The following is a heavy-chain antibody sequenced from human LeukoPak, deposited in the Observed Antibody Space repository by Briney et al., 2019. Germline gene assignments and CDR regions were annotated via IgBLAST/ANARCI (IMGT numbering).Heavy chain of an antibody. CDR2: IREERGQE. CDR3: ASLDTAKQPLANH. CDR1: GLTVSNHW. Sequence: QTGGSLRLSCVASGLTVSNHWMSWVRQAPGKGLEWVANIREERGQEYYVDSVKGRFTISKNSAKSSLYLQMNTLRVGDTAMYYCASLDTAKQPLANHWGQGTLVTVSS. D-gene: IGHD5-18*01. J-gene: IGHJ5*02. V-gene: IGHV3-7*03.